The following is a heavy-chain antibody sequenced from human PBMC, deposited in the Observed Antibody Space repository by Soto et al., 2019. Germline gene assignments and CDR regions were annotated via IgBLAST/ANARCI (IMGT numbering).Heavy chain of an antibody. J-gene: IGHJ1*01. CDR1: GGSFSGYY. D-gene: IGHD3-22*01. Sequence: LSLTCAVYGGSFSGYYWSWIRQPPGKGLEWIGEINHSGSTNYNPSLKSRVTISVDTSKNQFSLKLSSVTAADTAVYYCARGRDRYYYDSSGSAHPFQHWGQGTLVTVSS. CDR3: ARGRDRYYYDSSGSAHPFQH. V-gene: IGHV4-34*01. CDR2: INHSGST.